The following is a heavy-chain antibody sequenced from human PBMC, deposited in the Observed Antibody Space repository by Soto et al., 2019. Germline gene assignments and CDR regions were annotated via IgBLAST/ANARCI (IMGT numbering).Heavy chain of an antibody. CDR2: IGGSGGNT. J-gene: IGHJ4*02. CDR3: ARVASDYINSVDH. V-gene: IGHV3-23*01. Sequence: EVQLLESGGGLVQPGESLRLSCAASGFIFNAYAMTWVRQAPGKGPEWVSAIGGSGGNTYYAASVKGRFTISRDNSKDTVDLEMHRLRVDDTAVYFCARVASDYINSVDHWGQGTLVTVSS. CDR1: GFIFNAYA. D-gene: IGHD4-4*01.